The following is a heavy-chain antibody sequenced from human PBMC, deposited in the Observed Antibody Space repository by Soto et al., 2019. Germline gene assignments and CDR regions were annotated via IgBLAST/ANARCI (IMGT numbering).Heavy chain of an antibody. D-gene: IGHD2-15*01. J-gene: IGHJ5*02. CDR3: ARGYCSGGSCPFDP. CDR2: IIPIFGTA. CDR1: GGTFSSYA. V-gene: IGHV1-69*13. Sequence: SVKVSCKASGGTFSSYAISWVRQAPGQGLEWMGGIIPIFGTANYAQEFQGRVTITADESTSTAYMELRNLRSEDTAVYYCARGYCSGGSCPFDPWGQGTRVTVS.